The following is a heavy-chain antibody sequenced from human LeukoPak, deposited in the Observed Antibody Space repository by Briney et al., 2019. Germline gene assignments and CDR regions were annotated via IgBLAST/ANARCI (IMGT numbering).Heavy chain of an antibody. V-gene: IGHV1-18*01. J-gene: IGHJ4*02. D-gene: IGHD3-22*01. CDR3: ARVSHPSRTPRVYYDSSANAPFVY. Sequence: ASVKVSCKASGYTFTSYGISWVRQAPGQGLEWMGWISAYNGNTNYAQKLQGRVTMTRDTSTSTVYMELSSLRSEDTAVYYCARVSHPSRTPRVYYDSSANAPFVYWGQGTLVTVSS. CDR1: GYTFTSYG. CDR2: ISAYNGNT.